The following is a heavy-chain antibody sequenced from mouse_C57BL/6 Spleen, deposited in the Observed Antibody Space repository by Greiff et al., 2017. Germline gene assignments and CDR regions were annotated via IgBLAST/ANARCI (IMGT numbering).Heavy chain of an antibody. V-gene: IGHV14-1*01. J-gene: IGHJ4*01. D-gene: IGHD1-1*01. CDR3: TKGDYYGSFYAMDY. Sequence: EVQLQQSGAELVRPGASVKLSCTASGFNIKDYYMHWVKQRPEQGLEWIGRIDPEDGDTEYAPKFQGKATMTADTSSNTAYLQLSSLTSEDTAVYYCTKGDYYGSFYAMDYWGQGTSVTVSS. CDR2: IDPEDGDT. CDR1: GFNIKDYY.